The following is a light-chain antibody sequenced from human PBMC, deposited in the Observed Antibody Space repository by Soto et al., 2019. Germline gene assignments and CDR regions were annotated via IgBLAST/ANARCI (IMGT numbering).Light chain of an antibody. CDR1: QTSSTW. CDR3: QQYNSRWT. V-gene: IGKV1-5*01. J-gene: IGKJ1*01. Sequence: DIHMTPSPSTLSASVGDRVTMTFRASQTSSTWLAWQQKKPGEATKLLIYDASSLESGVPSRFSGSGSRTEFTLTISNLQPDDFATYYCQQYNSRWTFGQGTKVDIK. CDR2: DAS.